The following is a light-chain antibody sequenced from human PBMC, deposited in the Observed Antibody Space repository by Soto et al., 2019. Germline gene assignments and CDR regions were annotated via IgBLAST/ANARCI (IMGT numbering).Light chain of an antibody. Sequence: QSALTQPASVSVSPGQSITISCTGTSSDVGGYKHVSWYQHHPGKAPKLMIYEVSNQPSGVSNRFSGSKSGYTASLTISGLQAEDEADYYCNSQRSSGTRVFGTGTKVTVL. CDR3: NSQRSSGTRV. CDR2: EVS. CDR1: SSDVGGYKH. J-gene: IGLJ1*01. V-gene: IGLV2-14*01.